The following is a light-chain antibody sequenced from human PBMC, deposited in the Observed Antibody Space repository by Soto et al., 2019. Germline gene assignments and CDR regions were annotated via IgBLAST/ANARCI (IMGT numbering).Light chain of an antibody. J-gene: IGLJ2*01. CDR2: ANI. CDR1: SSNVGAGYD. V-gene: IGLV1-40*01. CDR3: QSSDITLSGVV. Sequence: QSVLTQPPSLSGAPGQRVTISCIGNSSNVGAGYDVHWYRQLPGTAPKLLIYANINRPSGVPARFSGSKSGASASLAITGLQAGDEADYYCQSSDITLSGVVFGGGTKLTVL.